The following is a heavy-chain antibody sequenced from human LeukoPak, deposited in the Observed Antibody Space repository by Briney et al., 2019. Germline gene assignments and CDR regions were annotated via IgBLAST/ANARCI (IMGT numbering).Heavy chain of an antibody. CDR2: IYHGDSDT. V-gene: IGHV5-51*01. CDR3: ARRGVDTAMVSYWYFDL. Sequence: GESLKISCKGSGYSFTSYWIGWVRQMPGKGLEWMGIIYHGDSDTRYSPSFQGQATISADKSISTAYLQWSSLKASDTAMYYCARRGVDTAMVSYWYFDLWGRGTLVTVSS. J-gene: IGHJ2*01. D-gene: IGHD5-18*01. CDR1: GYSFTSYW.